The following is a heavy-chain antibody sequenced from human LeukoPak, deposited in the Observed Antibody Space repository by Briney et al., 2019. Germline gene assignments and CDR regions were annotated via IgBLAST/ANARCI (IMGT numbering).Heavy chain of an antibody. CDR1: GGNFSSYA. Sequence: SVKVSCKASGGNFSSYAISWVRQAPGQGLEWMGGIIPMFGTSNYAQKFQGRVTITADKSTSTAYMELSSLRSEDTAIYHCARSRIPYYFTPFDYWGQGTLVTVSS. D-gene: IGHD3-10*01. V-gene: IGHV1-69*06. J-gene: IGHJ4*02. CDR3: ARSRIPYYFTPFDY. CDR2: IIPMFGTS.